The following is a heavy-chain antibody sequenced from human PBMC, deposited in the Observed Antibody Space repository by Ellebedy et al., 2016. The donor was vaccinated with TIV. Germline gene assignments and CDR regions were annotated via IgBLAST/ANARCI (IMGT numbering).Heavy chain of an antibody. CDR2: MNPNSGNT. Sequence: AASVKVSCKASGYTFTSYDINWVRQATGQGLEWMGWMNPNSGNTGYAQKFQGRVTMTRNTSISTAYMELSSLRSEDTAVYYCARDDPGVVVPAANYYYYGMDVWGQGTTVTVSS. CDR3: ARDDPGVVVPAANYYYYGMDV. V-gene: IGHV1-8*01. D-gene: IGHD2-2*01. J-gene: IGHJ6*02. CDR1: GYTFTSYD.